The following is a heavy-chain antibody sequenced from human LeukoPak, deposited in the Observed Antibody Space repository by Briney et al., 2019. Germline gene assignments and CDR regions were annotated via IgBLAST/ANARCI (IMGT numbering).Heavy chain of an antibody. V-gene: IGHV3-21*01. J-gene: IGHJ4*02. CDR2: ISSSSSYI. Sequence: RSGGSLRLSCAASGFPFSSYSMNWVRQAPGKGLEWVSSISSSSSYIYYADSVKGRFTISRDNAKNSLYLQMNSLRAEDTAVYYCAREGYYYGSGSYYGEIDYWGQGTLVTVSS. CDR1: GFPFSSYS. D-gene: IGHD3-10*01. CDR3: AREGYYYGSGSYYGEIDY.